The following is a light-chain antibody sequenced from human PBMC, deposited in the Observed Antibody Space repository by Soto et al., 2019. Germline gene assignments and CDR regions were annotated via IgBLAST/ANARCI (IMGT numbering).Light chain of an antibody. V-gene: IGLV1-44*01. CDR3: AAWDDSLDAAV. CDR2: ADN. J-gene: IGLJ7*01. Sequence: QSVLTQPPSTSGTPGQSVIFSCSGSKSNIGINPVTWYQQLPGRAPKLVLYADNERPSGVPYRFSGSKSGTSASLAISGLQSEDEADYSCAAWDDSLDAAVFVVGTQLNVL. CDR1: KSNIGINP.